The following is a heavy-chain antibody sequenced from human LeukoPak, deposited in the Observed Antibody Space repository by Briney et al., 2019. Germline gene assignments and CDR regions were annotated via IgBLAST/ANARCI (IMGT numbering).Heavy chain of an antibody. CDR2: IYYSGST. J-gene: IGHJ2*01. CDR3: ARGDIVVVPAASRRWWYFDL. D-gene: IGHD2-2*01. V-gene: IGHV4-61*01. CDR1: GGSISSSSYY. Sequence: SETLSLTCTVSGGSISSSSYYWSWIRQPPGKGLEWIGYIYYSGSTNYNPSLKSRVTISVVTSKNQFSLKLSSVTAADTAVYYCARGDIVVVPAASRRWWYFDLWGRGTLVTVSS.